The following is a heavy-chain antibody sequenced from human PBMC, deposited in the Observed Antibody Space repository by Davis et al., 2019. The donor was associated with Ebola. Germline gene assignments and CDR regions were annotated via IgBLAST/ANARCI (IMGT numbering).Heavy chain of an antibody. V-gene: IGHV1-18*01. D-gene: IGHD3-3*01. Sequence: ASVKVSCKASGYTFTSYGISWVRQAPGQGLEWMGWISAYNGNTNYAQKLQGRVTMTTDTSTSTAYMELRSLRSDDTAVYYCARDRNTIFGVHFDGMDVWGQGTTVTVSS. CDR2: ISAYNGNT. CDR3: ARDRNTIFGVHFDGMDV. CDR1: GYTFTSYG. J-gene: IGHJ6*02.